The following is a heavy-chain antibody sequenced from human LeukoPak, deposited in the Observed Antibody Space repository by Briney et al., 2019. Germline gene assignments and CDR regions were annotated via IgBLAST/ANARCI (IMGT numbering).Heavy chain of an antibody. Sequence: SETLSLTCTVSGGSVSSGSYYWSWIRQPPGKGLEWIGYIYHSGSTYYNPSLKSRVTISVDRSKNQFSLKLSSVTAADTAVYYCARGNAFDIWGQGTMVTVSS. CDR3: ARGNAFDI. CDR1: GGSVSSGSYY. CDR2: IYHSGST. V-gene: IGHV4-30-2*01. J-gene: IGHJ3*02.